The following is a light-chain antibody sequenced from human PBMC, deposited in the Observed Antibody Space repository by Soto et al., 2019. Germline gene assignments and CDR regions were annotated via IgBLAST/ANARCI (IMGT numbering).Light chain of an antibody. J-gene: IGKJ1*01. CDR1: QSVSSY. CDR3: QQSFTTPWT. V-gene: IGKV3-11*01. CDR2: DAS. Sequence: EIVLTQSPATLSLSPGERATLSCRASQSVSSYLAWYQQKPGQAPRLLIYDASNRATGIPARFSGSGSGTDFTLTISSLQPEDFATYHCQQSFTTPWTFGQGTKVDVK.